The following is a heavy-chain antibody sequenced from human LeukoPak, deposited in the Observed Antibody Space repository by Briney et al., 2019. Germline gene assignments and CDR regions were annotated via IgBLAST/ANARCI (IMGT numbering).Heavy chain of an antibody. CDR1: GGSISSGSYY. J-gene: IGHJ4*02. CDR2: IYTSGST. V-gene: IGHV4-61*02. Sequence: PSQTLSLTCTVSGGSISSGSYYWSWLRQPAGKGLEWIGRIYTSGSTNYNPSLKSRVTISEDTSKNQFSLKLSSVTAADTAVYYCAREGIAAAGTLPDYWGQGTLVTVSS. D-gene: IGHD6-13*01. CDR3: AREGIAAAGTLPDY.